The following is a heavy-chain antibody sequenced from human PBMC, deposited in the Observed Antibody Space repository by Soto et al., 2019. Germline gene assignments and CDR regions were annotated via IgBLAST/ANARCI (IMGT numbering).Heavy chain of an antibody. V-gene: IGHV3-33*01. D-gene: IGHD1-26*01. CDR3: XXGRXWELXXDY. CDR2: IWYDGSNK. CDR1: GFTFSSYG. Sequence: QVQLVXSGGGVVQPXXSLXLXCAAFGFTFSSYGMHWVRQAPGKGLEWVAVIWYDGSNKYYADSVKGRXXXXXXXXXXXXXXXXXXXXXXXTXVXXCXXGRXWELXXDYWGQGXLV. J-gene: IGHJ4*02.